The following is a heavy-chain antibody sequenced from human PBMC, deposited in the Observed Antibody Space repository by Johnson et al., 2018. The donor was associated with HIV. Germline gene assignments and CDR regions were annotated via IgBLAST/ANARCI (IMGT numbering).Heavy chain of an antibody. Sequence: VQLVESGGGLIQPGGSLRLSCAASGFTISSNYMSWVRQAPGKGLEWVSVIYSGGSTIYYADSVKGRFTISRDNAKNSLYLQMNSLRAEDTAVYYSARETAGATNDAFESWGQGTMVTVSS. CDR2: IYSGGSTI. CDR1: GFTISSNY. CDR3: ARETAGATNDAFES. J-gene: IGHJ3*02. D-gene: IGHD1-26*01. V-gene: IGHV3-53*01.